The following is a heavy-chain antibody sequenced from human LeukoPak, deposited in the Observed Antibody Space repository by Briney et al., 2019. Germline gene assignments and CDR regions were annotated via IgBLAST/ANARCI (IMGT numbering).Heavy chain of an antibody. CDR3: ARDVGLWGSYRYTPGY. V-gene: IGHV1-8*01. Sequence: ASVKVSCKASGYTFTSYDINWVRQATGQGLEWMGWMNPNSGNTGYAQKFQGRVTMTRNTSISTAYMELSSLRSEDTAVYYCARDVGLWGSYRYTPGYWGQGTLVTVSS. J-gene: IGHJ4*02. CDR2: MNPNSGNT. CDR1: GYTFTSYD. D-gene: IGHD3-16*02.